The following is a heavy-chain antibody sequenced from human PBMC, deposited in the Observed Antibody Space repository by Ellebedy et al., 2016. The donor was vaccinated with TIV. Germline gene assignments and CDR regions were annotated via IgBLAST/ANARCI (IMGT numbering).Heavy chain of an antibody. J-gene: IGHJ2*01. CDR1: GFTFRIYD. Sequence: GESLKISCAASGFTFRIYDMHWVRQSLGKGMEWVSAFGSGGDSYYPASVKGRFTISRENAKSSVYHQMNSLRVGETAVYYCVRGGAAPNKRYFDFWGRGTLVTVSS. D-gene: IGHD1-26*01. CDR3: VRGGAAPNKRYFDF. V-gene: IGHV3-13*01. CDR2: FGSGGDS.